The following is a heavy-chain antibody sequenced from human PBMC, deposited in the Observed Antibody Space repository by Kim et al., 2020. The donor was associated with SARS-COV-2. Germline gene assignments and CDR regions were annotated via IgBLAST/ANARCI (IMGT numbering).Heavy chain of an antibody. CDR1: GFTFDDYA. J-gene: IGHJ4*02. CDR3: AKGSMVKGEYDY. Sequence: GGSLRLSCAASGFTFDDYAMHWVRQAPGKGLEWVSGISWNSGSIGYADSVKGRFTISRDNAKNSLYLQMNSLRAEDTALYYCAKGSMVKGEYDYWGQGTLGTVSS. CDR2: ISWNSGSI. V-gene: IGHV3-9*01. D-gene: IGHD5-18*01.